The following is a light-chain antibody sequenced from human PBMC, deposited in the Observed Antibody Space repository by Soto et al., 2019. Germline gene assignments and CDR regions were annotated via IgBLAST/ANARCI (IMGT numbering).Light chain of an antibody. Sequence: IRMTQSPSSLSASTGDRVTITCRASQGISSYLAWYQQKPGKAPKLLIYAASSLQSGVPSRFSGSGSGTDFTLTISSLQPEDFATYYCQQANSFPLTFGGGTKVDIK. V-gene: IGKV1-8*01. J-gene: IGKJ4*01. CDR1: QGISSY. CDR2: AAS. CDR3: QQANSFPLT.